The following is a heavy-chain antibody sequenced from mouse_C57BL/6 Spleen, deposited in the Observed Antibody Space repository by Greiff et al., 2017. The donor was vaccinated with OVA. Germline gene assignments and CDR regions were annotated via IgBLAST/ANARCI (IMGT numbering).Heavy chain of an antibody. CDR1: GYTFTSYW. V-gene: IGHV1-64*01. J-gene: IGHJ2*01. CDR2: IHPNSGST. CDR3: ARDYDYDVNY. D-gene: IGHD2-4*01. Sequence: QVQLKQPGAELVKPGASVKLSCKASGYTFTSYWMHWVKQRPGQGLEWIGMIHPNSGSTNYNEKFKSKATLTVDKSSSTAYMQLSSLTSEDSAVYYCARDYDYDVNYWGQGTTLTVSS.